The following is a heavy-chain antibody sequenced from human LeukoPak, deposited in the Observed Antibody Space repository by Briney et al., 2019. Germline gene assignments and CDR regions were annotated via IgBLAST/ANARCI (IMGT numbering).Heavy chain of an antibody. Sequence: GGSLRLSCAASGFTFSDAWMSWVRQAPGKGLEWVGRIKSKNDGGTTEYAAPVRGRFTISRDDSENTLSLQMNSLKIEDTAVYYCTKVIRGDSGSIDYWGQGTLVSVSS. CDR2: IKSKNDGGTT. D-gene: IGHD5-12*01. J-gene: IGHJ4*02. CDR3: TKVIRGDSGSIDY. V-gene: IGHV3-15*01. CDR1: GFTFSDAW.